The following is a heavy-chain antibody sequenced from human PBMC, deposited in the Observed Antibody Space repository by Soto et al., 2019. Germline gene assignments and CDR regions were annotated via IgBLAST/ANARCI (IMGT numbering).Heavy chain of an antibody. D-gene: IGHD5-18*01. CDR2: ISSSSSYI. CDR1: GFTFSSYS. J-gene: IGHJ4*02. Sequence: GGSLRLSCAASGFTFSSYSMNWVRQAPGKGLEWVSSISSSSSYIYYADSVKGRFTISRDNSKNTLYMQMNRLRAEDTAVYYCARVGDLRYRYGYKYFAYWGQGTLVTVSS. V-gene: IGHV3-21*01. CDR3: ARVGDLRYRYGYKYFAY.